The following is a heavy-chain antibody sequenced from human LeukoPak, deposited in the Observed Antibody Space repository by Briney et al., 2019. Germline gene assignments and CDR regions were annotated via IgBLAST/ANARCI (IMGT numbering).Heavy chain of an antibody. J-gene: IGHJ4*02. CDR1: GFSFSDYY. Sequence: NPGGSLRLSCAASGFSFSDYYMSWIRQAPGKGLEWVSYICSSGDTMSYADSVKGRFTISRDNAKNSLYLQMCSLRAEDAAIYYCARVMGNYASDYWGQGALVTVSS. CDR2: ICSSGDTM. D-gene: IGHD1-7*01. CDR3: ARVMGNYASDY. V-gene: IGHV3-11*04.